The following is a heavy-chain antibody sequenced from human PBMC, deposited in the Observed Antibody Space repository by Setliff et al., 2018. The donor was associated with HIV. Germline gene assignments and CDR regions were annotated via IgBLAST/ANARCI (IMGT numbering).Heavy chain of an antibody. Sequence: GGSLRLSCAASGFSVSSNYMSWVRQAPGKGLEWVSVIYSGGYTYYADSVKGRFTISGDNSKNTLYLQMNSLRAEDTAVYYCARDYAYDWNSVMDVWGKGTTVTVSS. CDR3: ARDYAYDWNSVMDV. V-gene: IGHV3-53*01. CDR1: GFSVSSNY. D-gene: IGHD1-7*01. CDR2: IYSGGYT. J-gene: IGHJ6*03.